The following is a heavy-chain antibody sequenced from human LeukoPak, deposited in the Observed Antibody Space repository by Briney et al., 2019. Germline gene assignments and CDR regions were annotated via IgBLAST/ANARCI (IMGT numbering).Heavy chain of an antibody. J-gene: IGHJ6*03. D-gene: IGHD5-18*01. Sequence: SETLSLTCTVSGGSISSSNYYWGWIRQPPGKGLEWIGYIYYSGSTNYNPSLKSRVTISVDTSKNQFSLKLSSVTAADTAVYYCARLRAMAIYYMDVWGKGTTVTVSS. CDR3: ARLRAMAIYYMDV. CDR1: GGSISSSNYY. V-gene: IGHV4-61*05. CDR2: IYYSGST.